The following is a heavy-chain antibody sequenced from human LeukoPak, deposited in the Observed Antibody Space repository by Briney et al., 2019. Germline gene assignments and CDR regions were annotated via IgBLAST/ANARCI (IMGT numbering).Heavy chain of an antibody. V-gene: IGHV3-64D*09. CDR3: VKESGFMVAPNSAFDI. Sequence: GGPLRLSCSASGFTFSSYAMHWVRQAPGKGLEYVSAISSHGGSTYYADSVKGRFTISRDNSKNTLYLQVSSLRAEDTAVYYCVKESGFMVAPNSAFDIWGQGTMVTVSS. J-gene: IGHJ3*02. CDR2: ISSHGGST. CDR1: GFTFSSYA. D-gene: IGHD4/OR15-4a*01.